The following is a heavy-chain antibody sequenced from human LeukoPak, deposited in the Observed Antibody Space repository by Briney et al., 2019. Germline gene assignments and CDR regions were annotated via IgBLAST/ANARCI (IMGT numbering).Heavy chain of an antibody. D-gene: IGHD2-2*01. J-gene: IGHJ6*02. CDR3: AREGYCSSTSCGNYYYYGMDV. Sequence: GASVKVSCKASGYTFTSYGISWVRQAPGQGLEWMGWISAYNGNTNYAQKLQGRVTMTTDTSMSTAYMELRSLRSDDTAVYYCAREGYCSSTSCGNYYYYGMDVWGQGTTVTVSS. CDR2: ISAYNGNT. CDR1: GYTFTSYG. V-gene: IGHV1-18*01.